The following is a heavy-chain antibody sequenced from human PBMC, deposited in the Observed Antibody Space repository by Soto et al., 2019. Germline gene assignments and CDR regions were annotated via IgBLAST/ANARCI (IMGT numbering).Heavy chain of an antibody. Sequence: ASVKVSCKASGYTFTSYGISWVRQAPGQGLEWMGWISAYNGNTNYAQKLQGRVTMTTDTSTSTAYMELRSLRSDDTAVYYCARDIGYCSGGSCHELDAFDIWGQGTMVTVSS. CDR2: ISAYNGNT. D-gene: IGHD2-15*01. J-gene: IGHJ3*02. CDR3: ARDIGYCSGGSCHELDAFDI. CDR1: GYTFTSYG. V-gene: IGHV1-18*01.